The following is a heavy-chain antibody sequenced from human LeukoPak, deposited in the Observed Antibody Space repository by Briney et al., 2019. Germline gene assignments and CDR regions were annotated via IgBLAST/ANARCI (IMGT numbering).Heavy chain of an antibody. Sequence: GGSLRPPCAASGFIFSDYHMSWVRQAPGKGLEWVSAISGNDGTTYYADSVKGRFTISRDNSKNTLYLQMNSLRAEDTAVYYCTTTYHYDSSPGSFDYWGQGTLVTVSS. D-gene: IGHD3-22*01. V-gene: IGHV3-23*01. CDR1: GFIFSDYH. CDR3: TTTYHYDSSPGSFDY. CDR2: ISGNDGTT. J-gene: IGHJ4*02.